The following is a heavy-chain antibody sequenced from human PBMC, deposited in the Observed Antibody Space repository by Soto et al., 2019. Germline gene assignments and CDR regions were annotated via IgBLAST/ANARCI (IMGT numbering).Heavy chain of an antibody. D-gene: IGHD1-7*01. CDR1: GFTFSSYA. CDR3: AKFLGGLELSTQYYGMDV. Sequence: GGSLRLSCAASGFTFSSYAMSWVRQAPGKGLEWVSAISGSGGSTYYADSVKGRFTISRDNSKKTLYLQMNSLRAEDTAVYYCAKFLGGLELSTQYYGMDVWGQGTTVTVSS. CDR2: ISGSGGST. J-gene: IGHJ6*02. V-gene: IGHV3-23*01.